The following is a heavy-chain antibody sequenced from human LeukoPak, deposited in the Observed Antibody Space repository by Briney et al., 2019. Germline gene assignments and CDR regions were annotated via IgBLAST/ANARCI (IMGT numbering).Heavy chain of an antibody. CDR3: ARGRLNYDFWSGRSDNYYYYGMDV. CDR2: INHSGST. CDR1: GGSFSGYY. V-gene: IGHV4-34*01. J-gene: IGHJ6*02. D-gene: IGHD3-3*01. Sequence: PSETLSLTCAVYGGSFSGYYWSWIRQPPGKGLEWIGEINHSGSTNYNPSLKSRVTISVDTSKNQFSLKLSSVTAADTAVYYCARGRLNYDFWSGRSDNYYYYGMDVWGQGTTVTVSS.